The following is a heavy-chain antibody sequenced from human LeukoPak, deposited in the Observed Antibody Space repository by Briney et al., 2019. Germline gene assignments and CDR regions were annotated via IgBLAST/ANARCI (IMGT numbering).Heavy chain of an antibody. J-gene: IGHJ4*02. CDR2: INPNSGGT. D-gene: IGHD4-17*01. V-gene: IGHV1-2*02. CDR1: GYTFTGYF. CDR3: ASTNYGDYWPDY. Sequence: ASVKVSCKASGYTFTGYFMHWVRQAPGQGLEWMGWINPNSGGTDYAQKFQGRVTMTRDTSISTAYMELSRLRSDDTAVYYCASTNYGDYWPDYWGQGTLVTVSS.